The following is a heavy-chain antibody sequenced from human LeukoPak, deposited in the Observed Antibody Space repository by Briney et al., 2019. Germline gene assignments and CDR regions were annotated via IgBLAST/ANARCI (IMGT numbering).Heavy chain of an antibody. CDR2: IIPIFGTA. CDR3: ARLPSTMIVVND. J-gene: IGHJ4*02. V-gene: IGHV1-69*05. D-gene: IGHD3-22*01. Sequence: SVKVSCKASGGTFSSYAISWVRQAPGQGLEWMGRIIPIFGTANYAQKFQGRVTMTRDTSTSTVYMELSSLRSEDTAVYYCARLPSTMIVVNDWGQGTLVTVSS. CDR1: GGTFSSYA.